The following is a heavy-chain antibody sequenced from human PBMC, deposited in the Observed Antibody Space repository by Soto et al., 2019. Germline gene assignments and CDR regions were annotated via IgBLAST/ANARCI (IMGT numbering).Heavy chain of an antibody. CDR1: GFTFSSYS. V-gene: IGHV3-48*02. CDR2: ISSSSSTI. D-gene: IGHD6-19*01. Sequence: EVQLVESGGGLVQPGGSLRLSCAASGFTFSSYSMNWVREAPGKGLEWVSYISSSSSTIYYADSVKGRFTISRDNAKNSLYLQMNSLRDEDTAVYYCEREGYSSGWYSFDYWGQGTLVTVSS. CDR3: EREGYSSGWYSFDY. J-gene: IGHJ4*02.